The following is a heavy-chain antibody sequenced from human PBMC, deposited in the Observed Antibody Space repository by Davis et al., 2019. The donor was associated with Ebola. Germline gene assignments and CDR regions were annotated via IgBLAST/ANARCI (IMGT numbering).Heavy chain of an antibody. CDR2: ISSSGSTI. CDR1: GFTFSSYE. CDR3: ARLPAAIEFYYYYGMDV. V-gene: IGHV3-48*03. D-gene: IGHD2-2*01. J-gene: IGHJ6*02. Sequence: GESLKISCAASGFTFSSYEMNWVRQAPGKGLEWVSYISSSGSTIYYADSVKGRFTISRDNAKNSLYLQMNSLRAEDTAVYYCARLPAAIEFYYYYGMDVWGQGTTVTVSS.